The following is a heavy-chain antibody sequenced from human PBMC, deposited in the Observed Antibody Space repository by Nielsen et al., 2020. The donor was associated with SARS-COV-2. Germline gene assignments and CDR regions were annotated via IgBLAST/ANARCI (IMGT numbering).Heavy chain of an antibody. V-gene: IGHV1-2*04. D-gene: IGHD2-2*01. CDR3: ARGDLVVVPSPILGLGPFFYYFYLDV. CDR2: INPKIGVT. CDR1: GYTFSDHF. J-gene: IGHJ6*03. Sequence: ASVKVSCKPSGYTFSDHFMYWVRQAPGQGLEWVGWINPKIGVTIHAQKFQGWVTLTRDTSNSTAYMQLTSLTSDDTAVYFCARGDLVVVPSPILGLGPFFYYFYLDVWGKGTTVIVSS.